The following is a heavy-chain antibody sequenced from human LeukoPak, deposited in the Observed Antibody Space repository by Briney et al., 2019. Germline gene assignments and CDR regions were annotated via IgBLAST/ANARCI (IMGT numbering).Heavy chain of an antibody. V-gene: IGHV4-61*02. CDR2: IYISGST. Sequence: SETLSLTCTVSSGSISSSSYYWNWIRQPAGKGLEWIGRIYISGSTNYNPSLKSRVTISVDTSKNQFSLKLSSVTAADTAVYYCASAYYYDSSGYYGVSQGAFDIWGQGTMVTVSS. J-gene: IGHJ3*02. D-gene: IGHD3-22*01. CDR1: SGSISSSSYY. CDR3: ASAYYYDSSGYYGVSQGAFDI.